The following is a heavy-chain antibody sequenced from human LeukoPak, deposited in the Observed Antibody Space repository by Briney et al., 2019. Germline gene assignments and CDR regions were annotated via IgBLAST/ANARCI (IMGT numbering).Heavy chain of an antibody. CDR2: IYYSGST. J-gene: IGHJ6*02. D-gene: IGHD3-22*01. Sequence: PSETLSLTCTDSGGSISSYYWSWIRQPPGKGLEWIGYIYYSGSTNYNPSLKSRVTISVDTSKNQFSLKLSSVTAADTAVYYCARDKSSGYYYYYGMDVWGQGTTVTVSS. CDR3: ARDKSSGYYYYYGMDV. V-gene: IGHV4-59*01. CDR1: GGSISSYY.